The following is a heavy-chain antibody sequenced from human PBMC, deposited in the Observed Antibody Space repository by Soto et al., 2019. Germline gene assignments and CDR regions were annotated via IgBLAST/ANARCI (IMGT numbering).Heavy chain of an antibody. D-gene: IGHD2-2*01. Sequence: PGGSLRLSCSGSGFTFSSYAIHWVRQVPGKGLEYVSAMSSNGGSTYYADAVKGRFTISRDNSKKTLYLQMSSLRAGDTAVYYCVKDRDDIVEVSPANGNWFDAWGQGTLVTVSS. J-gene: IGHJ5*02. CDR1: GFTFSSYA. V-gene: IGHV3-64D*08. CDR3: VKDRDDIVEVSPANGNWFDA. CDR2: MSSNGGST.